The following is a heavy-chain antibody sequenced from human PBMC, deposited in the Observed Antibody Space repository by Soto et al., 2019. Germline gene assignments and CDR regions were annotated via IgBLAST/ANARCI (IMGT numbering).Heavy chain of an antibody. V-gene: IGHV4-34*02. CDR1: GGSFDDFY. Sequence: QVQLQQWGAGLLRPSETLSLTCAFYGGSFDDFYWSWVRQSPGKGLEWVGEISHDGGTNYSPSLPSRVSISVDTCKNQFSLHLRSVTAADTGLYYCARGQLVWYGDLTPYHRDMDVWGQGTTVTVSS. CDR2: ISHDGGT. CDR3: ARGQLVWYGDLTPYHRDMDV. D-gene: IGHD3-10*01. J-gene: IGHJ6*02.